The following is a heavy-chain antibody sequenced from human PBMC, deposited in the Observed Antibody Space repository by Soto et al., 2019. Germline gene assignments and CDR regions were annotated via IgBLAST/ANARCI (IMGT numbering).Heavy chain of an antibody. CDR2: IYHCGTP. J-gene: IGHJ6*01. Sequence: PSVSLRFPCAVSASSISSGSYSWRLTRQPPEKSLERIGYIYHCGTPYYTPSLMCRVTISVDRSKNQFFLQLRSLTAADTSVYYWASEATYSSSCHWVQSNYYIYGIDVRGQGTTVATSS. D-gene: IGHD6-6*01. V-gene: IGHV4-30-2*01. CDR1: ASSISSGSYS. CDR3: ASEATYSSSCHWVQSNYYIYGIDV.